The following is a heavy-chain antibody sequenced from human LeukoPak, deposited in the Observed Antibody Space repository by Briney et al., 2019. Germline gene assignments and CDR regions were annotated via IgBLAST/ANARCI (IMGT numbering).Heavy chain of an antibody. CDR3: ARDLGGYDLWSGYYTRGWFDP. V-gene: IGHV4-59*11. CDR1: GVSISSRY. CDR2: IYYSGST. Sequence: SETLSLTCTVSGVSISSRYWSWLRQPPGKGLEWIGYIYYSGSTNYNPSLKSRVTISVDTSKNQFSLKLSSVTAADTAVYYCARDLGGYDLWSGYYTRGWFDPWGQGTLVIVSS. J-gene: IGHJ5*02. D-gene: IGHD3-3*01.